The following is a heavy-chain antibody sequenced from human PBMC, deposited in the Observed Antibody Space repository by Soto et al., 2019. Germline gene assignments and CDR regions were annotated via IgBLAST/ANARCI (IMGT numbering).Heavy chain of an antibody. CDR1: GFPFTGYA. D-gene: IGHD3-10*01. V-gene: IGHV3-23*01. CDR2: ISGHSDAT. Sequence: EVQLLESGGGLVQPGGSLRLSCAASGFPFTGYAMSWVRQAPGKGLEWVSAISGHSDATFYADSVKGRFTISRDNSKNTLDLHMNSLRAEDTALYYCANSRVSMVRGLIIIPNYWGQGTLVTVSS. CDR3: ANSRVSMVRGLIIIPNY. J-gene: IGHJ4*02.